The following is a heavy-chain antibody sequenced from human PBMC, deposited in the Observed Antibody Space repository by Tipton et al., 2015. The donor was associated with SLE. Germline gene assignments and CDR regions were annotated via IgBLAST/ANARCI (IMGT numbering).Heavy chain of an antibody. D-gene: IGHD2-2*01. CDR3: AREVVVPAAIRDSYIMAV. J-gene: IGHJ6*02. Sequence: SLRLSCAASGFTFDDYAMHWVRQAPGKGLEWVSGISWNSGSIGYADSVKGRFTISRDNAKNSLYLQMNSLRAEDTAVYFCAREVVVPAAIRDSYIMAVWGQGTTVTVSS. CDR2: ISWNSGSI. V-gene: IGHV3-9*01. CDR1: GFTFDDYA.